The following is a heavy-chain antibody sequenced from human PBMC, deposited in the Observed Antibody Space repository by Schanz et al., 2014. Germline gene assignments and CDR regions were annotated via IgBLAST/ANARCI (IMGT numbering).Heavy chain of an antibody. V-gene: IGHV3-23*01. D-gene: IGHD5-18*01. CDR3: AKDAENTAMITDYFDY. CDR2: ISGSGGNT. Sequence: EVQLLESGGGLVQPGGSLRLSCAASGFTFRGYAMSWVRQAPGRGLEWVAIISGSGGNTYYADAVRGRFTISRDNSKTTVYLQMNSLRAEDTAVYYCAKDAENTAMITDYFDYWGQGTLVTGSS. CDR1: GFTFRGYA. J-gene: IGHJ4*02.